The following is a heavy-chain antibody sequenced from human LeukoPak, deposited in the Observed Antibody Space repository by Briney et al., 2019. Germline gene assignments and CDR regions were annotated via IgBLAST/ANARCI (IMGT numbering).Heavy chain of an antibody. CDR2: INHSGST. J-gene: IGHJ4*02. CDR1: GGSLSGYY. V-gene: IGHV4-34*01. Sequence: SETLSLTCAVYGGSLSGYYWSWIRQPPGKGLEWIGEINHSGSTNYNPSLKSRVTISVDTSKNQFSLKLSSVTAADTAVYYCARDRNASVFDYWGQGTLVTVSS. CDR3: ARDRNASVFDY.